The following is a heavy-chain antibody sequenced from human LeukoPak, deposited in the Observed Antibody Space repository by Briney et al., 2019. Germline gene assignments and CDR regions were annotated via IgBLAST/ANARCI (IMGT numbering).Heavy chain of an antibody. D-gene: IGHD6-19*01. CDR2: INPNSGDT. CDR3: ARAGWYELPRYAFDI. J-gene: IGHJ3*02. CDR1: GYTFTSYY. Sequence: ASVKVSCKASGYTFTSYYLHWVRQAPGQGLEWMGWINPNSGDTNYAQKSQGRVTMTRDTSISTAYMELSRLRSDDTAVYYCARAGWYELPRYAFDIWGQGTMVTVSS. V-gene: IGHV1-2*02.